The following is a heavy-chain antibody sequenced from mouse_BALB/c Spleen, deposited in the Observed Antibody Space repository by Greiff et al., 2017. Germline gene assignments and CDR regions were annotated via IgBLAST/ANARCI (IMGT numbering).Heavy chain of an antibody. CDR2: IRNKANGYTT. J-gene: IGHJ4*01. V-gene: IGHV7-3*02. CDR3: ARDMITTPGAMDY. D-gene: IGHD2-4*01. CDR1: GFTFTDYY. Sequence: EVQRVESGGGLVQPGGSLRLSCATSGFTFTDYYMSWVRQPPGKALEWLGFIRNKANGYTTEYSASVKGRFTISRDNSQSILYLQMNTLRAEDSATYYCARDMITTPGAMDYWGQGTSVTVSS.